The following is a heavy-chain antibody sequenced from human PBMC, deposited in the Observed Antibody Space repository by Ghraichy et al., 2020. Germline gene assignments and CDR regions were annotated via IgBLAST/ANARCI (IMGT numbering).Heavy chain of an antibody. J-gene: IGHJ3*02. D-gene: IGHD3-10*01. CDR3: ARSYYYGSGSYLPDQVLGAFDI. Sequence: SETLSLTCTVSGGSISSGGYYWSWIRQHPGKGLEWIGYIYYSGSTYYNPSLKSRVTISVDTSKNQFSLKLSSVTAADTAVYYCARSYYYGSGSYLPDQVLGAFDIWGQGTMVTVSS. CDR1: GGSISSGGYY. CDR2: IYYSGST. V-gene: IGHV4-31*03.